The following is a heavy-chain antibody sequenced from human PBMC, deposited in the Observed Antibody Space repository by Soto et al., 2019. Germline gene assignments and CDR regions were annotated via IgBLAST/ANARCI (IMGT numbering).Heavy chain of an antibody. CDR3: ARALTVGYCSGGSCYSSSSQSGYYYYYYYMDV. D-gene: IGHD2-15*01. V-gene: IGHV4-59*01. CDR2: IYYSGST. Sequence: SETLSLTCTVSGGSISSYYWSWIRQPPGKGLEWIGYIYYSGSTNYNPSLKSRVTISVDTSKNQFSLKLSSVTAADTAVYYCARALTVGYCSGGSCYSSSSQSGYYYYYYYMDVWGKGTTVTVSS. J-gene: IGHJ6*03. CDR1: GGSISSYY.